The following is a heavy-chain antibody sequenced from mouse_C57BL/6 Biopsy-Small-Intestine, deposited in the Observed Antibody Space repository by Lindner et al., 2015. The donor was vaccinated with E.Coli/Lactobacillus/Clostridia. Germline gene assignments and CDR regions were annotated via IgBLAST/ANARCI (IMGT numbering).Heavy chain of an antibody. CDR3: ARWEYYYGSSYDY. D-gene: IGHD1-1*01. V-gene: IGHV1-53*01. Sequence: VQLQESGTELVKPGASVKLSCKASGYTFTSYWVHWVRQRPGQGLEWIGNVNPSNGGTNYNEKFKSKATLTVDDSSNTAFMQLSSLTSEDSAVYFCARWEYYYGSSYDYWGQGTTLTVSS. J-gene: IGHJ2*01. CDR2: VNPSNGGT. CDR1: GYTFTSYW.